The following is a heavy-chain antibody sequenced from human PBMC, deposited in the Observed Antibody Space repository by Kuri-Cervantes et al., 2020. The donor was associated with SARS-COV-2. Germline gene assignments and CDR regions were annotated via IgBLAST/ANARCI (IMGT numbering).Heavy chain of an antibody. Sequence: SETLSLTCTVSGGSISSGDYYWSWTRQPPGKGLEWIGYIYYSGSTYYNPSLKSRVTMSVDTSKNQFSLKLSSVTAADTAVYYCVPWAWYKLLNTTKLVWFDPWGRGTLVTVSS. CDR3: VPWAWYKLLNTTKLVWFDP. CDR1: GGSISSGDYY. CDR2: IYYSGST. J-gene: IGHJ5*02. D-gene: IGHD4/OR15-4a*01. V-gene: IGHV4-30-4*01.